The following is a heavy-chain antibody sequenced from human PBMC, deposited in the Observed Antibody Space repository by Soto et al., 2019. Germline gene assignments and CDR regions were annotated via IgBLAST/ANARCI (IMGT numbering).Heavy chain of an antibody. Sequence: SETLSLTCTVSGGSISSYYWSWIRQPPGKGLEWIGYIYYSGSTNYNPSLKSRVTISVDTSKNQFSLKLSSVTAADTAVYYCARGGYYDSSGYYYDYWGQGTLVTVSS. CDR3: ARGGYYDSSGYYYDY. V-gene: IGHV4-59*01. CDR2: IYYSGST. J-gene: IGHJ4*02. CDR1: GGSISSYY. D-gene: IGHD3-22*01.